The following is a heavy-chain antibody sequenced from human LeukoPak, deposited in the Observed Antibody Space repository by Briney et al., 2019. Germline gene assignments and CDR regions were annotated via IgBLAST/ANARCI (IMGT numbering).Heavy chain of an antibody. V-gene: IGHV1-69*13. CDR2: IIPIFGTA. Sequence: ASVKVSCKASGGTFSSYAISWVRQAPGQGLEWIGGIIPIFGTANYAQKFQGRVTITADESTSTAYMELSSLRSEDTAVYYCARGIGYDSPVPYYLDYWGQGTLVTVSS. CDR1: GGTFSSYA. J-gene: IGHJ4*02. CDR3: ARGIGYDSPVPYYLDY. D-gene: IGHD5-12*01.